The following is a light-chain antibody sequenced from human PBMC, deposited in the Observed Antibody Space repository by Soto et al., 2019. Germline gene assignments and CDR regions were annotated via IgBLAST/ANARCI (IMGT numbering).Light chain of an antibody. CDR3: SSYTSSSTLYV. J-gene: IGLJ1*01. Sequence: SYELTQPPSLSVAPGQTARITCGGNNIGTKNVHWYQQQPGQAPVLVVYDDQDRPSGIPERFSGSNSGNTASLTISGLQAEDEADYYCSSYTSSSTLYVFGTGTKLTVL. CDR2: DDQ. V-gene: IGLV3-21*02. CDR1: NIGTKN.